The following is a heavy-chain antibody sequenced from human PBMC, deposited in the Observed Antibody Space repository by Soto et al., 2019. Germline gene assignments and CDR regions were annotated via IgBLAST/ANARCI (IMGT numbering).Heavy chain of an antibody. Sequence: QLQLQESGPGLVKPSETLSLTCTVSGGSISSSSYYWGWIRQPPGKGLEWIGSIYYSGSTYYNPSLKSRVTISVDTSKNQFSLKLSSVTAADTAVYYCARTYGGSYYYFDYWGQGNLVTVSS. D-gene: IGHD1-26*01. CDR3: ARTYGGSYYYFDY. CDR2: IYYSGST. J-gene: IGHJ4*02. CDR1: GGSISSSSYY. V-gene: IGHV4-39*01.